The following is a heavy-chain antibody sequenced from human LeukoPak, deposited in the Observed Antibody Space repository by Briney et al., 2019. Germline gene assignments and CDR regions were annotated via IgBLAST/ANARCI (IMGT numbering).Heavy chain of an antibody. CDR3: AGGYGSGTYSA. V-gene: IGHV4-4*07. Sequence: SETLSLTCTVSGASISSYYWSWIRQPAGKGLEWLGRTSTTVGTYYSPFLKSRVTMSIDTSKNQFSLRLTSVTAGDTAVYFCAGGYGSGTYSAWGQGTLVTVSS. CDR1: GASISSYY. J-gene: IGHJ5*02. CDR2: TSTTVGT. D-gene: IGHD3-10*01.